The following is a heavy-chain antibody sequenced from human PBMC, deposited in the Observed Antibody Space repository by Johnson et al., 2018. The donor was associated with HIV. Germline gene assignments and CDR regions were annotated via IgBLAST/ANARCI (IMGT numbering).Heavy chain of an antibody. D-gene: IGHD3-22*01. J-gene: IGHJ3*02. Sequence: VQLVESGGGVVQPGRSLRLSCVASGFTFSSYCMHWVRQAPGKGLEWVAIVSYDGSKKYYPDSVKGRFTISRDNSKNTMYLQMNSLRAEDTAVYYCAKDLSDSSGYHDAFDIWGQGTMVTVSS. CDR1: GFTFSSYC. V-gene: IGHV3-30*18. CDR2: VSYDGSKK. CDR3: AKDLSDSSGYHDAFDI.